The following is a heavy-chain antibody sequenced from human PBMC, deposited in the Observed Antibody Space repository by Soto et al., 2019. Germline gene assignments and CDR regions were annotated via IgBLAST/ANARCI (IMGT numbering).Heavy chain of an antibody. J-gene: IGHJ6*02. CDR1: GGTFSSDA. D-gene: IGHD6-13*01. CDR2: IIPIFGTA. V-gene: IGHV1-69*12. CDR3: AREKYSSSWYGAGMDV. Sequence: QVQLVQSGAEVKKPGSSVKVSCKASGGTFSSDAISWVRQAPAQGLEWMGGIIPIFGTANFAQKFQGRVTITADESTSTAYMELSSLRSEDTAVYYCAREKYSSSWYGAGMDVWGQGTTVTVSS.